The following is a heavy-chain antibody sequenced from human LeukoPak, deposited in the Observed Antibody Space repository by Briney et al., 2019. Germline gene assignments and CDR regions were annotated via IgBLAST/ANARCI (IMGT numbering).Heavy chain of an antibody. J-gene: IGHJ5*02. V-gene: IGHV1-2*02. Sequence: GASVKVSCKASGYTFTGYYMHWVRQAPGQGLEWMGWINPNSGGTNYAQKFQGRVTMTRETSISTAYMELSRLRSDDTAVYYCARPGPDTAMASVSWFDPWGQGTLVTVSS. D-gene: IGHD5-18*01. CDR2: INPNSGGT. CDR1: GYTFTGYY. CDR3: ARPGPDTAMASVSWFDP.